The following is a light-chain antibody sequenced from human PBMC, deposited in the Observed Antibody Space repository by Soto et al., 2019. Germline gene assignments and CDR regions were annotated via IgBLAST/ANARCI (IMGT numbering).Light chain of an antibody. CDR1: QSVRSSY. Sequence: EIVLTQSPGTLSLSPGERATLSCRASQSVRSSYLAWYQQKPGQAPRLLIYGASSRATGLPDRFRGSGSGTDITLTISRMEPEDFAVYYWQQYGSPPNRFGHGTKLEIK. CDR2: GAS. V-gene: IGKV3-20*01. J-gene: IGKJ2*03. CDR3: QQYGSPPNR.